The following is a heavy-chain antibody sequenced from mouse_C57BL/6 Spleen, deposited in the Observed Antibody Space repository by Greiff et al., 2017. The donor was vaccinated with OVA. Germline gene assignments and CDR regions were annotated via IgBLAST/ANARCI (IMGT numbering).Heavy chain of an antibody. CDR1: GYTFTSYW. V-gene: IGHV1-52*01. D-gene: IGHD1-1*01. CDR3: ARGGLITTVVASDY. CDR2: IDPSDSET. J-gene: IGHJ2*01. Sequence: QVQLKQPGAELVRPGSSVKLSCKASGYTFTSYWMHWVKQRPIQGLEWIGNIDPSDSETHYNQKFKDKATLTVDKSSSTAYMQLSSLTSEDSAVYYCARGGLITTVVASDYWGQGTTLTVSS.